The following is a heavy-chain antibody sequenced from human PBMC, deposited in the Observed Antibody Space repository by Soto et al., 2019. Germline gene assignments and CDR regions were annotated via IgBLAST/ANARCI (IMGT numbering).Heavy chain of an antibody. J-gene: IGHJ6*02. CDR1: GYTFTSYY. CDR3: ARDRITGTTNIMYYYGMDV. V-gene: IGHV1-46*01. CDR2: INPSGGST. Sequence: ASVKVSCKASGYTFTSYYMHWVRQAPGQGLEWMGIINPSGGSTSYAQKFQGRVTMTRDTSTSTVYMELSSLRSEDTAVYYCARDRITGTTNIMYYYGMDVWGQGTTVTVSS. D-gene: IGHD1-7*01.